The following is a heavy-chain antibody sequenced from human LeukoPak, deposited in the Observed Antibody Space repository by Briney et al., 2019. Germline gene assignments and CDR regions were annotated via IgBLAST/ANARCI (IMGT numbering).Heavy chain of an antibody. CDR3: ARINWNYVWFDP. J-gene: IGHJ5*02. V-gene: IGHV4-39*07. D-gene: IGHD1-7*01. Sequence: SETLSLTCTVAGDSIISSTYNWGWIRQPPGRGLEWIGSVSYSGSTDYNPSLKSRVAMSADTSKNQVSLQLASVTAADTAVYYCARINWNYVWFDPWGQGTLVTVSS. CDR1: GDSIISSTYN. CDR2: VSYSGST.